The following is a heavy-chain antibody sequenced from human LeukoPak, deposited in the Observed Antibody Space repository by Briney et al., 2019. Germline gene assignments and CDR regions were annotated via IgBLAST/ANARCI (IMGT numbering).Heavy chain of an antibody. Sequence: GGSLRLSCATSGFTFSNYEMSRVRQTPGKGLEWVSYISSSGSSTYYADSVKGRFTISRDNAKSSLCPQMDSLRAGDTAVYYCAREDGSQLDYWGRGTLVTVSS. V-gene: IGHV3-48*03. J-gene: IGHJ4*02. CDR1: GFTFSNYE. D-gene: IGHD1-26*01. CDR3: AREDGSQLDY. CDR2: ISSSGSST.